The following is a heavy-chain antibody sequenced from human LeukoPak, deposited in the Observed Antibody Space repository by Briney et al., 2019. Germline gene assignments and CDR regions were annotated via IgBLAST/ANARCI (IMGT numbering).Heavy chain of an antibody. CDR2: ISGSGGST. V-gene: IGHV3-23*01. Sequence: GGSLRLSCAASGFTFSSYAMSWVRQAPGKGLEWVSAISGSGGSTYYADSVKGRFTISRDNSKNTLYLQMNSLRAEDTAVYYCARGALRYYYYGMDVWGQGTTVTVSS. J-gene: IGHJ6*02. CDR3: ARGALRYYYYGMDV. CDR1: GFTFSSYA.